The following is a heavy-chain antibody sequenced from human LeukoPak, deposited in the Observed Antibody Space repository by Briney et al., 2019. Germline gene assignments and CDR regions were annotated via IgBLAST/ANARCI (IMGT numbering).Heavy chain of an antibody. V-gene: IGHV4-39*07. CDR1: GGSISSYY. Sequence: PSETLSLTCTVSGGSISSYYWGWIRQPPGKGLEWIGSIYYSGSTYYNPSLKSRVTISIDTSKNQFSLKLSSVTAADTAVYYCARKGGYYYDSSGYYFDYWGQGTLVTVSS. CDR3: ARKGGYYYDSSGYYFDY. CDR2: IYYSGST. D-gene: IGHD3-22*01. J-gene: IGHJ4*02.